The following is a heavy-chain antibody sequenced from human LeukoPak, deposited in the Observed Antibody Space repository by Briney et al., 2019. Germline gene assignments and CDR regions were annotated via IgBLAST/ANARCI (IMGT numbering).Heavy chain of an antibody. CDR3: ARAPAIAAASTSYGMDV. Sequence: ASVKVSCKASGYTFTSYGISWVRQAAGQGLEWMGWISAYNGNTNYAQKLQGRVTMTTDTSTSTAYMELRSLRSDDTAVYYCARAPAIAAASTSYGMDVWGQGTTVTVSS. D-gene: IGHD6-13*01. J-gene: IGHJ6*02. CDR2: ISAYNGNT. V-gene: IGHV1-18*01. CDR1: GYTFTSYG.